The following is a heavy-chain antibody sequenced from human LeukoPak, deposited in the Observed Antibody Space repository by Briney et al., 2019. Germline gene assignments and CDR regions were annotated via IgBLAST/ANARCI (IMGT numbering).Heavy chain of an antibody. J-gene: IGHJ4*02. D-gene: IGHD1-26*01. V-gene: IGHV4-39*01. CDR3: ARPPVGAIHPFDY. CDR2: IYYGGST. CDR1: GGSISSSSYY. Sequence: SETLSLTCTVSGGSISSSSYYWGWIRQPPGKGLEWIGSIYYGGSTYYNPSLRSRLTMSVDTSKNQFSLKVSSVTAADTAVYYCARPPVGAIHPFDYWGQGTLVTVSS.